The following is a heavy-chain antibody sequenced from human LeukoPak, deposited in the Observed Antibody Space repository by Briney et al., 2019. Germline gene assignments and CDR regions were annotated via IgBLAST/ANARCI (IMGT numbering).Heavy chain of an antibody. CDR1: GASLSDYW. J-gene: IGHJ3*01. V-gene: IGHV4-34*01. CDR3: ARITANGGSDDAFDV. CDR2: VTDGGYT. D-gene: IGHD2-15*01. Sequence: SETLSLTCAISGASLSDYWWSWVRQPPGAGLEWIGEVTDGGYTNYKSSLKSRVSISVDMAKNQFSLRLTSVTAADTAKYYCARITANGGSDDAFDVWGQGTMISVSS.